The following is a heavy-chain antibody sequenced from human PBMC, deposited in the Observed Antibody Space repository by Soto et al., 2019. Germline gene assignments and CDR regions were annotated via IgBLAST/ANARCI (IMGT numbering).Heavy chain of an antibody. D-gene: IGHD5-12*01. CDR3: AKRPRRWLQFSLGLIDY. V-gene: IGHV3-23*01. CDR1: GFTFSSYA. J-gene: IGHJ4*02. Sequence: GGSLRLSCAASGFTFSSYAMSWVRQAPGKGLEWVSAISGSGGSTYYADSVKGRFTISRDNSKNTLYLQMNSLRAEDTAVYYCAKRPRRWLQFSLGLIDYWGQGTLVTVSS. CDR2: ISGSGGST.